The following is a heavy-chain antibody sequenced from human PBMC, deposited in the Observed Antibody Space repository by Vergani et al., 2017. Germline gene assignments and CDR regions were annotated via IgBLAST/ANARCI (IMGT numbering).Heavy chain of an antibody. D-gene: IGHD6-13*01. CDR1: GGSISSYY. CDR3: AREQRSIAAADYYMDV. J-gene: IGHJ6*03. V-gene: IGHV4-59*01. CDR2: IYYSGST. Sequence: VQLQESGPGLVKPSETLSLTCTVSGGSISSYYWSWIRQPPGKGLEWIGYIYYSGSTNYNPSLKSRVTISVDTSKNQFSLKLSSVTAADTAVYYCAREQRSIAAADYYMDVWGKGTTVTVSS.